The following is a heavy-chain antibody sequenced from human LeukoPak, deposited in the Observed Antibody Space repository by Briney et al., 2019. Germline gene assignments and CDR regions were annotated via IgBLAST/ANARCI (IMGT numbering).Heavy chain of an antibody. D-gene: IGHD6-6*01. CDR2: ISSSSTTI. CDR1: GFTFSTHS. J-gene: IGHJ4*02. CDR3: AGGESEYSSSGDFAY. V-gene: IGHV3-48*01. Sequence: GGSLRLSCAASGFTFSTHSMNWVRQAPGRGLEWVSYISSSSTTIYYADSVMGRFTISRDNARDSLYLQLNSLRAEDTAVYYCAGGESEYSSSGDFAYWGQGTLVTVSS.